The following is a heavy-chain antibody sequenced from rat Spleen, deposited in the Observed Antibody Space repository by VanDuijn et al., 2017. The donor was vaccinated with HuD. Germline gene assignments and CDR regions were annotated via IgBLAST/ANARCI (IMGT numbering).Heavy chain of an antibody. J-gene: IGHJ2*01. CDR1: GFTFKNYW. CDR3: TRRAKLPYYYSGAFDY. Sequence: EVQLVESGGGLIQPGRSLKLSCVASGFTFKNYWMTWIRQAPGKGLEWVASITNTGGSTYYPDSVKGRFTISRDTVENTLYLQMNSLRSEDTATYYCTRRAKLPYYYSGAFDYWGQGVMVTVSS. CDR2: ITNTGGST. D-gene: IGHD1-1*01. V-gene: IGHV5-31*01.